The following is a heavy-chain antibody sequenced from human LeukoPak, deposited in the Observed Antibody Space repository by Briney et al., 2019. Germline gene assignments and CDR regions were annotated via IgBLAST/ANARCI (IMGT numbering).Heavy chain of an antibody. D-gene: IGHD6-13*01. Sequence: SETLSLTCTVSGGSISSYYWSWIRQPPGKGLEWIGYIYYSGSTNYNPSLKSRVTISVDTSKNQFSLKLSSVTAADTAVYYCARRASQQLVHDYWGQGTLVTVSS. CDR1: GGSISSYY. J-gene: IGHJ4*02. CDR2: IYYSGST. V-gene: IGHV4-59*08. CDR3: ARRASQQLVHDY.